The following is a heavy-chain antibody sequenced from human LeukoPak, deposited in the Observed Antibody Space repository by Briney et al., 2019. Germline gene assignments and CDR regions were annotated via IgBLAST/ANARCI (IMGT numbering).Heavy chain of an antibody. CDR2: LTRTGRTT. D-gene: IGHD3-10*01. J-gene: IGHJ4*02. CDR3: AKDRPNFYESSGSYYKMKGDF. CDR1: GFTFNTHA. V-gene: IGHV3-23*01. Sequence: GGSLRLSCAASGFTFNTHARSWVRQAPEKGLEWVSSLTRTGRTTYYADSVKGRFTISRDNLKNTVYLQMNSLRGEDTAIYYCAKDRPNFYESSGSYYKMKGDFWGQGTLVTVSS.